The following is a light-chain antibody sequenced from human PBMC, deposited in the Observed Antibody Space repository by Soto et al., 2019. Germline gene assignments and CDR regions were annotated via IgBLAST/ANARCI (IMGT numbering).Light chain of an antibody. CDR1: SSDVGGYDY. CDR2: DVT. J-gene: IGLJ1*01. Sequence: QSALTQPASVSGSPGQSVTISCTGTSSDVGGYDYVSWYQHHPGKAPKLVIYDVTYRPSGVSDRFSGSKSANTASLTISGLQAEDEAHYYCSSYTSSSTYVFGTGTKLTVL. CDR3: SSYTSSSTYV. V-gene: IGLV2-14*01.